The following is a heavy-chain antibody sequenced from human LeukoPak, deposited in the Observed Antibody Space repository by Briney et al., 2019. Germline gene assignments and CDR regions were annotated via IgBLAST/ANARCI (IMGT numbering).Heavy chain of an antibody. CDR3: AKDLSWSAAGSYFDY. CDR2: ISSSSSYI. D-gene: IGHD3-3*01. J-gene: IGHJ4*02. Sequence: GGSLRLSCAASGFTFSSYSMNWVRQAPGKGLEWVSSISSSSSYIYYADSVKGRFTISRDNAKNSLYLQMNSLRAEDTAVYYCAKDLSWSAAGSYFDYWGQGTLVTVSS. V-gene: IGHV3-21*04. CDR1: GFTFSSYS.